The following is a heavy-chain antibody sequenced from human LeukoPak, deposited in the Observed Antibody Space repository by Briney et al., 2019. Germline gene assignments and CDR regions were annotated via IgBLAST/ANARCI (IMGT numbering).Heavy chain of an antibody. CDR1: GGSISSSSYY. J-gene: IGHJ4*02. V-gene: IGHV4-39*07. D-gene: IGHD3-10*01. Sequence: SETLSLTCTVSGGSISSSSYYWGWIRQPPGKGLEWIGSIYYSGSTYYNPSLKSRVTISVDTSKNQFSLKLSSVTAADTAVYYCARPRVRGHYFDYWGQGTLVTVSS. CDR3: ARPRVRGHYFDY. CDR2: IYYSGST.